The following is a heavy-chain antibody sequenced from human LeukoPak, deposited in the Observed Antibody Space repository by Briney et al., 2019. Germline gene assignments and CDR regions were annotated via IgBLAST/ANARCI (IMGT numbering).Heavy chain of an antibody. CDR3: ASGGAFDI. D-gene: IGHD6-25*01. Sequence: GGSLRLSCAASGFTFSSYAMSWVRQAPGKGLEWVSAISSSSSYIYYADSVKGRFTISRDNAKNSLYLQMNSLRAEDTAVYYCASGGAFDIWGQGTMVTVSS. V-gene: IGHV3-21*01. CDR1: GFTFSSYA. J-gene: IGHJ3*02. CDR2: ISSSSSYI.